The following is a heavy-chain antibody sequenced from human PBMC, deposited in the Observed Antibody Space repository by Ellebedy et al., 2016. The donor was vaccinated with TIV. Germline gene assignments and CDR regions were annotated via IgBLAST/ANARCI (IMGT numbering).Heavy chain of an antibody. V-gene: IGHV1-24*01. CDR1: GYTLTELS. CDR2: FDPEEGEA. J-gene: IGHJ4*02. CDR3: AGEGAVADY. D-gene: IGHD6-19*01. Sequence: ASVKVSXKVSGYTLTELSIHWVRQTPEKGLEWMRGFDPEEGEALYSQKFQGRVTMTEDTFTDTAYMELSSLRSEDTAVYYCAGEGAVADYWGQGTLVTVSS.